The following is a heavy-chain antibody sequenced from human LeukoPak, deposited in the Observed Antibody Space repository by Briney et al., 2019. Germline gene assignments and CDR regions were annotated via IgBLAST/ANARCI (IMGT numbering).Heavy chain of an antibody. CDR1: GFSFSDYY. J-gene: IGHJ4*02. Sequence: GGSLRLSCAVSGFSFSDYYMSWIRQAPGKGLEWVSYISHSGSIIFYADSVKGRFTISRDNAKNSLYMQMNSLRAEDTAMYYCARVYAALDFWGQGTLVSVSS. CDR2: ISHSGSII. D-gene: IGHD2-2*01. V-gene: IGHV3-11*01. CDR3: ARVYAALDF.